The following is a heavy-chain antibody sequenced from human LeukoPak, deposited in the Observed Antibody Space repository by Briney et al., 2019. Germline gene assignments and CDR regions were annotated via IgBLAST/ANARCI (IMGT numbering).Heavy chain of an antibody. CDR1: GGSISSYY. Sequence: SETLSLTCTVSGGSISSYYWSWIRQPPGKGLEWIGYIYYSGSTNYNPSLKSRVTISVDTSKNQFSLKLSSVTAADTAVYYCARLRGYSYGYIRAYHYGMDVWGQGTTVTVSS. D-gene: IGHD5-18*01. CDR2: IYYSGST. CDR3: ARLRGYSYGYIRAYHYGMDV. J-gene: IGHJ6*02. V-gene: IGHV4-59*01.